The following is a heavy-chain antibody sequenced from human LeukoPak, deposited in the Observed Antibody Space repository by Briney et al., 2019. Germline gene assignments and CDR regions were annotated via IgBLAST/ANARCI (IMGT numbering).Heavy chain of an antibody. D-gene: IGHD1-1*01. CDR2: IYTSGST. V-gene: IGHV4-61*02. CDR3: ARAGTGTTLGGYYYYYMDV. J-gene: IGHJ6*03. Sequence: SETLSLACTVSGGSISSGSYYWSWIRQPAGKGLEWIGRIYTSGSTNYNPSLKSRVTISVDTSKNQFSLKLSSVTAADTAVYYCARAGTGTTLGGYYYYYMDVWGKGTTVTISS. CDR1: GGSISSGSYY.